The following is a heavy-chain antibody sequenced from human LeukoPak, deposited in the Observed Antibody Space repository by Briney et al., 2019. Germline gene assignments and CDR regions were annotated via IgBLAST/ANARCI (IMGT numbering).Heavy chain of an antibody. CDR2: INPNSGGT. CDR3: ARVALGYDILTGYSYYFDY. CDR1: GYTFTSYG. J-gene: IGHJ4*02. V-gene: IGHV1-2*02. D-gene: IGHD3-9*01. Sequence: ASVKVSCKASGYTFTSYGISWVRQAPGQGLEWMGWINPNSGGTNYAQKFQGRVTMTRDTSISTAYMELSRLRSDDTAVYYCARVALGYDILTGYSYYFDYWGQGTLVTVSS.